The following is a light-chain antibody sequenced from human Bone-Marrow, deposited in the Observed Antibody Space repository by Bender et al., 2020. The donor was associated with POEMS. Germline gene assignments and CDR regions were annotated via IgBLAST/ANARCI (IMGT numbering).Light chain of an antibody. Sequence: QSVLTQPPSASGTPGQRVTISCSGGGSNIGGNSVNWYQHLPGTAPRLLIYTNNERPSGVPDRFSGSKSGTSASLAITGLQSDDEAIYFCVAWDASLNGWVFGGGTKLTVL. CDR2: TNN. CDR3: VAWDASLNGWV. CDR1: GSNIGGNS. J-gene: IGLJ3*02. V-gene: IGLV1-44*01.